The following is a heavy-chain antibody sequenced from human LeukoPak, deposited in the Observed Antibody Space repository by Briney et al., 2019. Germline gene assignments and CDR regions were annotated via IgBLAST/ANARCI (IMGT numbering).Heavy chain of an antibody. CDR2: ISISGGTT. CDR1: GFTFSDYY. CDR3: AKPDSSSWYSHAFDI. V-gene: IGHV3-11*04. J-gene: IGHJ3*02. Sequence: GGSLRLSCAASGFTFSDYYMSWIRQAPGKGLEWISHISISGGTTYYADSVKGRFTVSRDNAKNSLYLQMNTLRVEDTAVYYCAKPDSSSWYSHAFDIWGQGTMVTVSS. D-gene: IGHD6-13*01.